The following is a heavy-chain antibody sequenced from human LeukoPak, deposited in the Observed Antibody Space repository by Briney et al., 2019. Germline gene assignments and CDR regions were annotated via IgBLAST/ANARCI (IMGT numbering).Heavy chain of an antibody. J-gene: IGHJ3*02. CDR1: GGSISSSSYY. Sequence: SETLSLTCTVSGGSISSSSYYWGWIRQPPGKGLEWIGSIYYSGSTYYNPSLKSRVTISVDTSKNQFSLKLSSVTAADTAVYYCARYSSSWSPGGSRAAFDIWGQGTMVTVSS. CDR2: IYYSGST. V-gene: IGHV4-39*01. D-gene: IGHD6-13*01. CDR3: ARYSSSWSPGGSRAAFDI.